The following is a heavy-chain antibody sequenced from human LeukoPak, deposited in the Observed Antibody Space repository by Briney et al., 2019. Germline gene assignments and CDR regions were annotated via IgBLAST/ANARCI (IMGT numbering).Heavy chain of an antibody. D-gene: IGHD3-10*01. V-gene: IGHV1-18*01. CDR1: GYTFTSYG. J-gene: IGHJ5*02. CDR2: ISAYNGNT. CDR3: ARMHYYDSGGSNWFDP. Sequence: GASVKVSCKASGYTFTSYGISWVRQAPGQGLEWMGWISAYNGNTNYAQKLQGRVTMTTDTSTSTAYMELRSLRSEDTAVYYCARMHYYDSGGSNWFDPWGQGTLVTVSS.